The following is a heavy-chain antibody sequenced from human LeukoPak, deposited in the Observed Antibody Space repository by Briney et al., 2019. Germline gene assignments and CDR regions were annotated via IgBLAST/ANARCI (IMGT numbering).Heavy chain of an antibody. J-gene: IGHJ4*02. Sequence: PGGSLRLSCAASGFTFSGYAMSWVRQAPGKGLEWVSTVTSGSITYYADSVKGRFTISRDNSKDTLYLQMNGLRAEDTAVYHCAIGALVGSDYWGQGTLVTVSS. CDR3: AIGALVGSDY. D-gene: IGHD3-10*01. CDR1: GFTFSGYA. CDR2: VTSGSIT. V-gene: IGHV3-23*05.